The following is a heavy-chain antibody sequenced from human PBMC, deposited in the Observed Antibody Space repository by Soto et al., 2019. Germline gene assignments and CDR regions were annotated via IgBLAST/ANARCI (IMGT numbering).Heavy chain of an antibody. J-gene: IGHJ6*01. CDR1: GGTFRTSA. CDR3: ARDKDRQQLGGNYYYIMDV. CDR2: IMPVFPTP. Sequence: SVKVSCTTSGGTFRTSAISWVRQAPGQGLEWMGGIMPVFPTPDYAQKFQGRVTITADESTGTAYMELSSLRSEDTAVYYCARDKDRQQLGGNYYYIMDVWGQGTTVTV. V-gene: IGHV1-69*13. D-gene: IGHD3-3*02.